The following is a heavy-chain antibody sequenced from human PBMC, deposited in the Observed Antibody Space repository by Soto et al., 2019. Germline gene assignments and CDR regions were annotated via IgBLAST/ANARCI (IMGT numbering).Heavy chain of an antibody. CDR1: GFTFTSSA. J-gene: IGHJ6*02. V-gene: IGHV1-58*01. CDR2: IVVGSGNT. D-gene: IGHD3-9*01. CDR3: ATLLRYFGWSQRDYYYYGMDV. Sequence: SVKVSCKGSGFTFTSSAVQWLRQARGQRLEWIGWIVVGSGNTNYAHKFQERVTINRDMSTSTPYTDLSSLSSXDTAVYYCATLLRYFGWSQRDYYYYGMDVGAQGTTVTVSS.